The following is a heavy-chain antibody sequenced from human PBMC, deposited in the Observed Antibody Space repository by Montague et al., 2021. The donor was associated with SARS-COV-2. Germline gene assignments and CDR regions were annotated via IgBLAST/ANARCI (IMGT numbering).Heavy chain of an antibody. J-gene: IGHJ4*02. CDR1: GGSVSSRSYY. CDR2: IYYSGST. D-gene: IGHD4-23*01. CDR3: ARLGDYGGPRFDD. Sequence: SETLSLTCTVSGGSVSSRSYYWSWIRQPPGKGLEWIGSIYYSGSTHYNPSLKSRVTISVDTSKNQFSLKLSAVTAADTAGYYCARLGDYGGPRFDDWGQGTLVSVSS. V-gene: IGHV4-39*01.